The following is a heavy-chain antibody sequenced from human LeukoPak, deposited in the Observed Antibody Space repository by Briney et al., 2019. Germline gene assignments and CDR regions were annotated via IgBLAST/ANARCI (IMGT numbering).Heavy chain of an antibody. V-gene: IGHV3-64*01. CDR1: GFTFSSYA. CDR3: ARDGSRDDSSGYYYDGYFDY. D-gene: IGHD3-22*01. Sequence: PGGSLRLSCAASGFTFSSYAMHWVHQAPGKGLEYVSAISSNGGSTYYANSVKGRFTISRDNSKNTLYLQMGSLRAEDMAVYYCARDGSRDDSSGYYYDGYFDYWGQGTLVTVSS. J-gene: IGHJ4*02. CDR2: ISSNGGST.